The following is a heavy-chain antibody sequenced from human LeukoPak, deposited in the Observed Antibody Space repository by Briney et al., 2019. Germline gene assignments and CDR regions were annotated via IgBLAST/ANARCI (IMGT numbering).Heavy chain of an antibody. CDR2: IYHSGST. D-gene: IGHD2/OR15-2a*01. V-gene: IGHV4-38-2*02. CDR1: GYSISSGYY. Sequence: SETLSLTCTVSGYSISSGYYWGWIRQPPGKGLEWIGSIYHSGSTYYNPSLKSRVTISVDTSKNQFSLKLSSMTAADTAVYYCARALYGVSYYYYMDVWGKGTTVTVSS. J-gene: IGHJ6*03. CDR3: ARALYGVSYYYYMDV.